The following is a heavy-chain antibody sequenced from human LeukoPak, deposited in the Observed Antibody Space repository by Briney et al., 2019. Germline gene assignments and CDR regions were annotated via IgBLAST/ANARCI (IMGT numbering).Heavy chain of an antibody. V-gene: IGHV3-23*01. CDR3: AKVRWGSGGSCYDY. CDR1: GFTFSSYA. J-gene: IGHJ4*02. D-gene: IGHD2-15*01. Sequence: GGSLRLTCAASGFTFSSYAMSWVRQAPGKGLEWVSAISGSGGSTYYADSVKGRFTISRDNSKNTLYLQMNSLRAEDTAVYYCAKVRWGSGGSCYDYWGQGTLVTVSS. CDR2: ISGSGGST.